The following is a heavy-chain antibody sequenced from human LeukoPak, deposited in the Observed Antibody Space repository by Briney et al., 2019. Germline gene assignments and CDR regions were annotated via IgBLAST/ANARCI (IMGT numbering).Heavy chain of an antibody. J-gene: IGHJ4*02. CDR1: GYTFTGYY. D-gene: IGHD5-12*01. CDR2: INPNSGGT. V-gene: IGHV1-2*02. Sequence: GASVKVSCKASGYTFTGYYMHWVRQAPGQGLEWMGWINPNSGGTNYAQKFQGRVTMTRDTSISTAYMELSRLRSDDTAVYYCEREQIVATTNFDYWGQGTLVTVSS. CDR3: EREQIVATTNFDY.